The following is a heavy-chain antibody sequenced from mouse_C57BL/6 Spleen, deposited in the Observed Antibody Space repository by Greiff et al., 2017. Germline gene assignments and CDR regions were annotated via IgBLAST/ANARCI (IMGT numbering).Heavy chain of an antibody. CDR3: ASPDYYGRRYDMDY. CDR2: IYPGDGDT. V-gene: IGHV1-82*01. J-gene: IGHJ4*01. CDR1: GYAFSSSW. D-gene: IGHD1-1*01. Sequence: LVESGPELVKPGASVKISCKASGYAFSSSWMNWVKQRPGKGLEWIGRIYPGDGDTNYNGKFKGKATLTADKSSSTAYMQLSSLTSEDTRVSFCASPDYYGRRYDMDYWGQGTSVTVSS.